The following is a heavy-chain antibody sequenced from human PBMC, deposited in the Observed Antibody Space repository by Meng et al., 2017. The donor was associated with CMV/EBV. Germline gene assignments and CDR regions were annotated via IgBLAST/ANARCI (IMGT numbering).Heavy chain of an antibody. Sequence: KASGYTFTDYQMKRGRQAPGKGLEGMGWINPNSGGTNYAQKFQGRVTMTRDTSISTAYMELSRLRSDDTAVYYCARGYSYGYPWFDPWGQGTLVTVSS. V-gene: IGHV1-2*02. D-gene: IGHD5-18*01. J-gene: IGHJ5*02. CDR3: ARGYSYGYPWFDP. CDR1: GYTFTDYQ. CDR2: INPNSGGT.